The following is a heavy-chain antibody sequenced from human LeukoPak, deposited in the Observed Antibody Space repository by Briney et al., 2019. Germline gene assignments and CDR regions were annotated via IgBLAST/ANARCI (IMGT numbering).Heavy chain of an antibody. CDR2: VNSDGFSI. CDR3: ARETPRRGETRDGYR. J-gene: IGHJ4*02. V-gene: IGHV3-74*01. CDR1: GFTFSSYW. Sequence: PGGSPRLSCAASGFTFSSYWMHWVRQVPGRGLVWVSRVNSDGFSISYADSVKGRFTISRDNAKSTLYLQMNSLRAEDTAVYYCARETPRRGETRDGYRWGQGTVVTVSS. D-gene: IGHD5-24*01.